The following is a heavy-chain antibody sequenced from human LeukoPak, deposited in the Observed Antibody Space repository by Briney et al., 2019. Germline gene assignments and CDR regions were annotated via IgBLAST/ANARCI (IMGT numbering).Heavy chain of an antibody. V-gene: IGHV3-23*01. Sequence: TGGSLRLSCAASGFTFSSYGMSWVRQTPEKGLEWVSAISGSGGSTYYADSVKGRFTISRDNSKNTLYLQMNSLRAEDTAVYYCARDGSGGIFDYWGQGTLVTVSS. CDR3: ARDGSGGIFDY. CDR1: GFTFSSYG. J-gene: IGHJ4*02. CDR2: ISGSGGST. D-gene: IGHD3-10*01.